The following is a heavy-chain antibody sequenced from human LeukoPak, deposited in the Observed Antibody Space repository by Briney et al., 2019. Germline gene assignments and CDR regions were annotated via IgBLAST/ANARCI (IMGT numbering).Heavy chain of an antibody. CDR2: IYYSGST. V-gene: IGHV4-59*01. CDR1: GGSISSYY. CDR3: ARVGPFYCSGGSCYDY. D-gene: IGHD2-15*01. Sequence: PSETLSLTCTVSGGSISSYYWSWIRQPPGKGLEWIGYIYYSGSTNYNPSLKSRVTISVDTSKNQLSLKLSSVTAADTAVYYCARVGPFYCSGGSCYDYWGQGTLVTVSS. J-gene: IGHJ4*02.